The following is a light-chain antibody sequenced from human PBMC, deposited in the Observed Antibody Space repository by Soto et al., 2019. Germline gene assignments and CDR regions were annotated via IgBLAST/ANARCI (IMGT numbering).Light chain of an antibody. V-gene: IGLV2-14*01. Sequence: QSVLNQPASVSGSPGQSITISCTGTSSDVGGYNYVSWYQQHPGKAPKLMIYEVSNRPSGVSNRFSGSKSGNTASLTISGLQAEDEADYYCSSYTSSSTRVFGGGTK. CDR3: SSYTSSSTRV. CDR1: SSDVGGYNY. CDR2: EVS. J-gene: IGLJ3*02.